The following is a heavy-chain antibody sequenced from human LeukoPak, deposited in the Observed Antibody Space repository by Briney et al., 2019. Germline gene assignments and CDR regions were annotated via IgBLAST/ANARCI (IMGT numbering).Heavy chain of an antibody. CDR1: GGSISSYY. CDR3: ASTEVVTPTYYYYMDV. V-gene: IGHV4-4*09. J-gene: IGHJ6*03. Sequence: SETLSLTCTVSGGSISSYYWSWIRQPPGKGLEWIGYIYTSGSTNYNSSLKSRVTISVDTSKNQFSLKLSSVTAADTAVYYCASTEVVTPTYYYYMDVWGKGTTVTVSS. CDR2: IYTSGST. D-gene: IGHD4-23*01.